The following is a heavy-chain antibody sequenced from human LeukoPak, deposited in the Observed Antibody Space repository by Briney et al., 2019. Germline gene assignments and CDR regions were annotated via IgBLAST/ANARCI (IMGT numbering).Heavy chain of an antibody. D-gene: IGHD6-19*01. CDR1: GFRFSSYA. J-gene: IGHJ4*02. CDR2: VSGSGDST. CDR3: AKVAQAVTGSIDY. Sequence: GGSLRLSCAASGFRFSSYAMSWVRQAPGKGLEWVSSVSGSGDSTYYADSVKGRFTISRDNSKNTLYLQMNSLRAEDTAVYYCAKVAQAVTGSIDYWGQGTLVTVSS. V-gene: IGHV3-23*01.